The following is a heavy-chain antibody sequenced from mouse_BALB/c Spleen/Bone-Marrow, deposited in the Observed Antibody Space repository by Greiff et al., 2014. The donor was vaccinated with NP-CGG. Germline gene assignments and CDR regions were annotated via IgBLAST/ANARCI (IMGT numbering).Heavy chain of an antibody. J-gene: IGHJ2*01. CDR3: ARYYYGSSYFDD. CDR2: IDPANGNT. V-gene: IGHV14-3*02. D-gene: IGHD1-1*01. Sequence: VQLKDSGAELVKPGASVKLSCTASGFNIKDTYMHWVKQRPEQGLEWIGRIDPANGNTKYEPKFQGKVTITADTSSNTAYLQLSSLTSEDAAVYYCARYYYGSSYFDDWGQGTTLTVSS. CDR1: GFNIKDTY.